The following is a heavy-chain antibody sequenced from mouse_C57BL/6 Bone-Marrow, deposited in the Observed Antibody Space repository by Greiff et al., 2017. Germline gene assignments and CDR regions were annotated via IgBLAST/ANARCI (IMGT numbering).Heavy chain of an antibody. J-gene: IGHJ1*03. CDR1: GFTFSSYG. Sequence: EVLLVESGGDLVKPGGSLKLSCAASGFTFSSYGMSWVRQTPDKRLEWVATISSGGSYTYYPDSVKGRFTITRDTATNTLYLQVSRLKSEDTAMYYCARRPPYGGSYWYFDVWGTGTTVTVSS. D-gene: IGHD1-1*01. CDR3: ARRPPYGGSYWYFDV. CDR2: ISSGGSYT. V-gene: IGHV5-6*01.